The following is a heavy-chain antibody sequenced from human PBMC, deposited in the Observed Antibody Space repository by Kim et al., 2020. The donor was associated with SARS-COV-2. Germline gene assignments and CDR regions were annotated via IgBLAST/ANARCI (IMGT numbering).Heavy chain of an antibody. Sequence: GGSLRLSCAVSGFTFSSYIMNWVRQAPGKGLEWVSSISSSSSYIYYADSVKGRFTISRDNAKNSLYLQMNSLRAEDTAVYYCASNSYGSGSTLYYWGQGTLVTVSS. J-gene: IGHJ4*02. CDR2: ISSSSSYI. CDR1: GFTFSSYI. V-gene: IGHV3-21*01. D-gene: IGHD3-10*01. CDR3: ASNSYGSGSTLYY.